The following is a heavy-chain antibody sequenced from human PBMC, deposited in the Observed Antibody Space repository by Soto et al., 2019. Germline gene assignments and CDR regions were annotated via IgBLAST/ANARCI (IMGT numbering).Heavy chain of an antibody. D-gene: IGHD1-26*01. Sequence: HPGGSLRLSCAASGFTFSSYAMNWVRQAPGKGLEWVSAISGSGGSTYYADSVKGRFTISRDNSKNTLYLQMNSLRAEDTTVYYCAKSLSVGATPPFDYWGQGTLVTVSS. CDR2: ISGSGGST. CDR1: GFTFSSYA. CDR3: AKSLSVGATPPFDY. V-gene: IGHV3-23*01. J-gene: IGHJ4*02.